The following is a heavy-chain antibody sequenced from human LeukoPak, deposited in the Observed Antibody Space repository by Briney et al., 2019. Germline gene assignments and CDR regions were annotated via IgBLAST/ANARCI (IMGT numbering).Heavy chain of an antibody. D-gene: IGHD3-3*01. V-gene: IGHV1-8*03. Sequence: ASVKVSCKASGYIFSTYDIHWVRQDTGQGLEWMGWVNPNSGNTDFGQKFQGRLTITRNTSISTVYMELSSLRSEDTAVYYCARQSEFLEWLYYFDSWGQGTLVTVSS. CDR3: ARQSEFLEWLYYFDS. CDR2: VNPNSGNT. J-gene: IGHJ4*02. CDR1: GYIFSTYD.